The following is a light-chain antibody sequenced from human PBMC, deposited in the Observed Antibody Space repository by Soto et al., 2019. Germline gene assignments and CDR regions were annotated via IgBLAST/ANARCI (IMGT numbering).Light chain of an antibody. J-gene: IGKJ4*01. Sequence: DIQMTQSPSTLSASVGDRVTITCRASQTLNNWLAWFQQKPGKAPNLLIYKASSLESGVPSRFSGSGSGTEFTLTISTLQPDDFATYYCQQYKSSPLTFGGGTKVEIK. CDR1: QTLNNW. V-gene: IGKV1-5*03. CDR3: QQYKSSPLT. CDR2: KAS.